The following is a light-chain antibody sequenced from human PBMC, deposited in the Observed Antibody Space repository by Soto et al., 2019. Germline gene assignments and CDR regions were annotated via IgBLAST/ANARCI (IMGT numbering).Light chain of an antibody. CDR1: QTISTW. V-gene: IGKV1-5*01. CDR3: QQSETYPLT. J-gene: IGKJ5*01. CDR2: DAS. Sequence: DIQLTPSPSTLSASFGDRVTITCRASQTISTWLAWYQHKPGKAPNLLIYDASTLMSGVPSRFSGSGSGTEFTLTISSLQPGDFATYYCQQSETYPLTFGQGTRLEI.